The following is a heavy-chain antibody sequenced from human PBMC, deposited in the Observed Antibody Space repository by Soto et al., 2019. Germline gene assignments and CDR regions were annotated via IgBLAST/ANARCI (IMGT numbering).Heavy chain of an antibody. V-gene: IGHV4-39*01. Sequence: SETLSLTCTVSGGSISSSSYYWGWIRQPPGKGLEWIGSIYYSGSTYYNPSLKSRVTISVDTSKNQFSLKLSSVTAADTAVYYCARLSSSFLEPIDYWGQGTLVTVSS. J-gene: IGHJ4*02. CDR1: GGSISSSSYY. D-gene: IGHD6-13*01. CDR2: IYYSGST. CDR3: ARLSSSFLEPIDY.